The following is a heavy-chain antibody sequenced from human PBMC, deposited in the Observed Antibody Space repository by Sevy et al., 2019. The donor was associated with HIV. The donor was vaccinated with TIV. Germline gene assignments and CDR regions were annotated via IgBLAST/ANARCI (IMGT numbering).Heavy chain of an antibody. D-gene: IGHD2-15*01. CDR3: AREDCTGGSCYVYYYYYGMDV. J-gene: IGHJ6*02. CDR1: GFTFSSYW. Sequence: GGSLRLSCAASGFTFSSYWMSWVRQAPGKGLEWVANIKQDGSEKYYVDSVKGRFTISRDNAKNSLYLQMNSLRAEDTSVYYCAREDCTGGSCYVYYYYYGMDVWGQGTTVTVSS. CDR2: IKQDGSEK. V-gene: IGHV3-7*01.